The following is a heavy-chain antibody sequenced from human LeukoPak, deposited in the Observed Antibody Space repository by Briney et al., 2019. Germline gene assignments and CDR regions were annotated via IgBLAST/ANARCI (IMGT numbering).Heavy chain of an antibody. D-gene: IGHD6-6*01. CDR2: TYYRSKWYN. J-gene: IGHJ4*02. CDR1: GDSVSSNSAA. CDR3: ARGVPGGARIAARPYFDY. V-gene: IGHV6-1*01. Sequence: SQTLSLTCAISGDSVSSNSAAWNWIRQSPSRGLEWLGRTYYRSKWYNDYAVSVKSRITINPDTSKNQFSLQLNSVTPEDTAVYYCARGVPGGARIAARPYFDYWGQGTLVTVSS.